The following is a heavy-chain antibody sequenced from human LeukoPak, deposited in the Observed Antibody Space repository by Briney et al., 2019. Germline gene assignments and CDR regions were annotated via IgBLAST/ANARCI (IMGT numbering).Heavy chain of an antibody. CDR2: IYYSGST. Sequence: SETLSLTCTVSGGSISSYYWGWIRQPPGKGLEWIGSIYYSGSTYYNPSLKSRVSISVDTSKDQFSLKLSSVTAADTAVYYCARHRDSSGWYDFDYWGQGTLVTVSS. J-gene: IGHJ4*02. V-gene: IGHV4-39*01. D-gene: IGHD6-19*01. CDR1: GGSISSYY. CDR3: ARHRDSSGWYDFDY.